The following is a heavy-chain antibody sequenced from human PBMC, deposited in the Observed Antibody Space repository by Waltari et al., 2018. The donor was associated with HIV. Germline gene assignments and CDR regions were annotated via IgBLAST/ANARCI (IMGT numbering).Heavy chain of an antibody. CDR2: ISGSGSHT. D-gene: IGHD3-22*01. CDR3: AKDFDTSGLPYVVIDS. V-gene: IGHV3-23*04. J-gene: IGHJ4*02. CDR1: GVTFGSHA. Sequence: EVKLAQSGGGLVQPGGSLRLSCTASGVTFGSHAMSWVRQTPGKGLQWVPTISGSGSHTYYADSAKGRFTISRDNSENTLFLQMTRLRVEDTARYFCAKDFDTSGLPYVVIDSWGQGTLVTVSS.